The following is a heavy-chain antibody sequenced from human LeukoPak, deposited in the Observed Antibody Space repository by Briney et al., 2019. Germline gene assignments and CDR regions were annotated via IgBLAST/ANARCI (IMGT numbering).Heavy chain of an antibody. V-gene: IGHV3-7*01. J-gene: IGHJ4*02. D-gene: IGHD6-6*01. CDR2: IKEDGSDK. CDR3: VRGTRSNSF. CDR1: GFTFRNYW. Sequence: GGSLRLSCTASGFTFRNYWMSWVRQAPGKGLECVAYIKEDGSDKNYVDSVKGRFTISRDNAKSSLYLQMNSLRVEDTAVYDCVRGTRSNSFWGQGTQVTVSS.